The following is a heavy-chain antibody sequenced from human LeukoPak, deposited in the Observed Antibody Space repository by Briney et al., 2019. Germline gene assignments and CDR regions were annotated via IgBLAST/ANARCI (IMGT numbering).Heavy chain of an antibody. CDR3: ARGGAATKQNWFDP. V-gene: IGHV4-59*01. Sequence: PSETLPLTCTVSGGSISSYYWSWIRQPPGKGLEWIGYIYYSGSTNYNPSLKSRVTISVDTSKNQFSLKLSSVTAADTAVYYCARGGAATKQNWFDPWGQGTLVTVSS. CDR2: IYYSGST. J-gene: IGHJ5*02. CDR1: GGSISSYY. D-gene: IGHD5-12*01.